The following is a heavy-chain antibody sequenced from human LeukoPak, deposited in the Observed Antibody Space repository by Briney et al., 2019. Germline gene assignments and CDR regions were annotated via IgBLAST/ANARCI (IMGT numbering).Heavy chain of an antibody. J-gene: IGHJ5*02. D-gene: IGHD3-3*01. V-gene: IGHV4-59*01. Sequence: SETLSLTCTVSGGSISSYYWSWIRQPPGKGLEWIGYIYYSGSTNYNPSLKSRVTISVDTSKNQFSLKLSSVTAADTAVYYCAKLSKIFGVVPLMWWFDPWGQGTLVTVSS. CDR1: GGSISSYY. CDR2: IYYSGST. CDR3: AKLSKIFGVVPLMWWFDP.